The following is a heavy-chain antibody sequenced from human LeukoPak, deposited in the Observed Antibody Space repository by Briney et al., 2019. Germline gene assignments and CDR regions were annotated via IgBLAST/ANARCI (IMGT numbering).Heavy chain of an antibody. CDR2: IYYSGST. CDR1: GGSISSYY. J-gene: IGHJ4*02. Sequence: SETLSLTCTVSGGSISSYYWSWIRQPPGKGLEWIGYIYYSGSTNYNPSLKSRVTISVDTSKNQFSLKLSSVTAADTAVYYCAREMPGSTSAFDYWGQGTLVTVSS. D-gene: IGHD2-2*01. V-gene: IGHV4-59*01. CDR3: AREMPGSTSAFDY.